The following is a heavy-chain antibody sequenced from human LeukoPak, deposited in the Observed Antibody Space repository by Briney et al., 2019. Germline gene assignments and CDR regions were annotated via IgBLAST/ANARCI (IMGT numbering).Heavy chain of an antibody. CDR1: GVSVGSGDYF. CDR2: IYFSGST. D-gene: IGHD3-10*01. CDR3: TRNASSDY. V-gene: IGHV4-30-4*08. J-gene: IGHJ4*02. Sequence: SQTLSLTCTVSGVSVGSGDYFWSWIRQPPGKGLEWIGYIYFSGSTDSNPSLESRVTVSIDTSKNQFSLKLRSVTAADTAVYYCTRNASSDYWGQGLLVTVSS.